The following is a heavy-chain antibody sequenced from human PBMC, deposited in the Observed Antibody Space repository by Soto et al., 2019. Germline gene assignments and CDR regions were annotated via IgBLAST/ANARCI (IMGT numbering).Heavy chain of an antibody. CDR2: IYYSGST. J-gene: IGHJ4*02. D-gene: IGHD6-13*01. Sequence: SETLSLTCTVSGGSISSYYWSWIRQPPGKGLEWIGYIYYSGSTNYNPSLKSRVTISVDTSKNQFALNLRSVTAADTAVYYCARSSNWYFDYWGQGTLVT. CDR3: ARSSNWYFDY. V-gene: IGHV4-59*08. CDR1: GGSISSYY.